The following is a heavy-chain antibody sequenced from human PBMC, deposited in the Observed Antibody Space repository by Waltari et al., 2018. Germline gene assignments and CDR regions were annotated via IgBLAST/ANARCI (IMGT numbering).Heavy chain of an antibody. Sequence: QVQLQESGPGLVKPSETLSLTCTVSGGSISSYYWSWIRQPPGKGLEWIGDIYYSGSTNYNPSLKSRVTISVDTSKNQFSLKLSSVTAADTAVYYCARSSGWPGDFDYWGQGTLVTVSS. D-gene: IGHD6-19*01. V-gene: IGHV4-59*01. CDR1: GGSISSYY. J-gene: IGHJ4*02. CDR3: ARSSGWPGDFDY. CDR2: IYYSGST.